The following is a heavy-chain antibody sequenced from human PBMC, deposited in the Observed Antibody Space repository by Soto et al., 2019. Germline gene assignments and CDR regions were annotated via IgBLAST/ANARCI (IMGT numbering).Heavy chain of an antibody. CDR1: GFTFSSYA. V-gene: IGHV3-23*01. D-gene: IGHD2-2*01. Sequence: GGSLRLSCAASGFTFSSYAMSWVRQAPGKGLEWDSAISGSGGSTYYADSVKGRFTISRDNSKNTLYLQMNSLRAEDTAVYYCAKVRAIVVVPAADDAFDIWGQGTMVTVSS. CDR2: ISGSGGST. CDR3: AKVRAIVVVPAADDAFDI. J-gene: IGHJ3*02.